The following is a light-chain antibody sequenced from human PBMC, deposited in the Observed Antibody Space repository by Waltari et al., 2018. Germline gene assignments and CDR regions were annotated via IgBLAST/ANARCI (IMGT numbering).Light chain of an antibody. J-gene: IGKJ4*01. CDR3: QQYYSSPLT. Sequence: IVMTQSPDSLAVSLVERATIHCKSSQSVLYRSTYKNSLAWLHQKPGPPPKLLTYWASTRESGVPDRFSGSGSGTDVTLTISSLQAEDVAVYYCQQYYSSPLTFGGGTKVEIK. CDR2: WAS. CDR1: QSVLYRSTYKNS. V-gene: IGKV4-1*01.